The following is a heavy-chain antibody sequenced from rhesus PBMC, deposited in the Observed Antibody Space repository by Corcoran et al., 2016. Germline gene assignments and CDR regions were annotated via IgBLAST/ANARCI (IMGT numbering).Heavy chain of an antibody. CDR3: ATGGNHKFDD. D-gene: IGHD4-11*01. Sequence: EVQLVQSGAEVQKPGASVKISCTASGYTFTDYYLHAVRHPPGKGLEGMGRGDPEDGEAIHAQKFQDRVTITADTSTDTAYMELSSLRSEDTAVYYCATGGNHKFDDWGQGVLVTVSS. V-gene: IGHV1-111*02. J-gene: IGHJ4*01. CDR1: GYTFTDYY. CDR2: GDPEDGEA.